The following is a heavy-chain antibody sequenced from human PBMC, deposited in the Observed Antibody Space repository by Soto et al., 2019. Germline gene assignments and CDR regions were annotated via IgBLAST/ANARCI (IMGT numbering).Heavy chain of an antibody. CDR1: GGTFSSYA. CDR3: ARSGSSIAARHYWFDP. Sequence: QVQLVQSGAEVKKPGSSVKVSCKASGGTFSSYAISWVRQAPGQGLEWMGGIIPIFGTAIYAQKFQGRVTITADESTSTAYMELSSLRSEDTAVYYCARSGSSIAARHYWFDPWGQGTLVTVSS. D-gene: IGHD6-6*01. CDR2: IIPIFGTA. V-gene: IGHV1-69*01. J-gene: IGHJ5*02.